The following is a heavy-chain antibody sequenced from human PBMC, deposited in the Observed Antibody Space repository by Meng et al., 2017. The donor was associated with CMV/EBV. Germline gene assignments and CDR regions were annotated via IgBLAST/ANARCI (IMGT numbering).Heavy chain of an antibody. V-gene: IGHV3-74*03. CDR1: GFHLRRYW. Sequence: EGQLVESGGGLVQAGGSLRLSCAVTGFHLRRYWMHWVRQAPGKGLEWVSRIDSDGRDITYADSVRGRFTISRDDAKNTLYLQMNSLRVEDTAVYYCARGVAESLGWEMGYWGQGTLVTVSS. CDR2: IDSDGRDI. D-gene: IGHD1-26*01. CDR3: ARGVAESLGWEMGY. J-gene: IGHJ4*02.